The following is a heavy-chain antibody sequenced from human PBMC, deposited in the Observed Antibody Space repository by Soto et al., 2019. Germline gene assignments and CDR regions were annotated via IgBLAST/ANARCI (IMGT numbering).Heavy chain of an antibody. Sequence: ASVKVSCKASGYTFTSYGISWVRQAPGQGLEWMGWISAYNGNTNYAQRFQGRVTMTTDTSTSTAYMELRSLRSDDTAVYYCARESSGHRSGMAVWGRGTTVPVSS. CDR1: GYTFTSYG. J-gene: IGHJ6*02. D-gene: IGHD6-19*01. CDR3: ARESSGHRSGMAV. V-gene: IGHV1-18*01. CDR2: ISAYNGNT.